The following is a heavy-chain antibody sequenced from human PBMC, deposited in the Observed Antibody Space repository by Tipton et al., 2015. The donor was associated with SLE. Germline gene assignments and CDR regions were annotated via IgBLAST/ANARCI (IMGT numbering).Heavy chain of an antibody. CDR2: IYYSGST. Sequence: TLSLTCTVSGGSISSHYWSWIRQPPGKGVEWIGDIYYSGSTNYNPSLKSRVTMSVDTSKNQFSLKLSSVTAADTAVYYCARGGGSSGVFDYWGQGTLVTVSS. J-gene: IGHJ4*02. D-gene: IGHD6-19*01. CDR3: ARGGGSSGVFDY. CDR1: GGSISSHY. V-gene: IGHV4-59*11.